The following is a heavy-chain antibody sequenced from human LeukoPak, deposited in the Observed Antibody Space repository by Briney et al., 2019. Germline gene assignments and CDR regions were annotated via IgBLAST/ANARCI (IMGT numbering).Heavy chain of an antibody. CDR2: IYSDGRT. CDR3: ARGLSLSGYLDAFDI. CDR1: GFTVSNKY. V-gene: IGHV3-53*01. J-gene: IGHJ3*02. Sequence: PGGSLRHSCAASGFTVSNKYMTWVRQALGKGLEWVSLIYSDGRTYYADSVKGRCTISRGNSKNKLYLQMNSLRVEDTAVYFCARGLSLSGYLDAFDIWGQGTMVTVSS. D-gene: IGHD3-22*01.